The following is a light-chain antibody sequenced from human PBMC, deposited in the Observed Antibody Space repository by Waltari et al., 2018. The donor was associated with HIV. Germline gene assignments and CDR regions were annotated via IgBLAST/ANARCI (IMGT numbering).Light chain of an antibody. CDR1: SSNIGTNN. V-gene: IGLV1-47*01. J-gene: IGLJ2*01. CDR2: KND. Sequence: QSVLTQPPSTSGTPGQKVTISCSGSSSNIGTNNVYWYQKLPGTAPKLRIYKNDQRPSGVPDPFSGSKSGASAALAIIGLRSGDEGNYYCAGWDESLSGVIFGGGTKLSVL. CDR3: AGWDESLSGVI.